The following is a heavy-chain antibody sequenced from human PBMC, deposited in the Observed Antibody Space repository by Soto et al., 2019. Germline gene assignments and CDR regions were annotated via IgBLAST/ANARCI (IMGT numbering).Heavy chain of an antibody. CDR2: INHSGST. CDR3: ARGKSGGYNRYYFDY. D-gene: IGHD2-15*01. CDR1: RGYFRGYT. V-gene: IGHV4-34*01. J-gene: IGHJ4*02. Sequence: SQTLSLTCSVYRGYFRGYTSGWIRRPPGKGLEWIGEINHSGSTNYNPSPKRRVTISVDTSTNHISLKLSSVTAADTAVHYCARGKSGGYNRYYFDYWGQGTLVTVSS.